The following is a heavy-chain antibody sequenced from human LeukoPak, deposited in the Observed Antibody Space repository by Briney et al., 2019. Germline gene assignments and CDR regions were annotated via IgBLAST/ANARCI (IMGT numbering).Heavy chain of an antibody. D-gene: IGHD2-15*01. V-gene: IGHV1-2*02. J-gene: IGHJ5*02. CDR3: ARGYCSGGSCYRYNWFDP. CDR1: GYTFTGYY. Sequence: GASVKVSCKASGYTFTGYYLHWVRQAPGQGLEWMGWINPNSGGTNYAQKFQGRVTMTRDTSISTAYMELSRLRSDDTAVHYCARGYCSGGSCYRYNWFDPWGQGTLVTVSS. CDR2: INPNSGGT.